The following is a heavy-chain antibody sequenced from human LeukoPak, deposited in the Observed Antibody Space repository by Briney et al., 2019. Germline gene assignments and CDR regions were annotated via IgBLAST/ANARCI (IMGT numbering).Heavy chain of an antibody. CDR1: GGSISSYY. CDR3: AHLHYDYVWGSYRYTFDY. J-gene: IGHJ4*02. CDR2: IYYSGST. Sequence: SETLSLTCTVSGGSISSYYWSWIRQPPGKGLEWIGYIYYSGSTNYNPSLKGRVTISVDTSKNQFSLKLSSVTAADTAVYYCAHLHYDYVWGSYRYTFDYWGQGTLVTVSS. D-gene: IGHD3-16*02. V-gene: IGHV4-59*01.